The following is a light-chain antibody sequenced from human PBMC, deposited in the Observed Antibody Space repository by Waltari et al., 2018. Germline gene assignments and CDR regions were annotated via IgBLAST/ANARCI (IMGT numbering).Light chain of an antibody. V-gene: IGLV2-23*01. CDR2: EAT. J-gene: IGLJ3*02. CDR3: CSYAGSSTYVL. Sequence: QSALTQPASVSGSPGQSITLSCTGTRSDVGGSDLVSWYQHHPGKAPKLIIYEATKRPSGVSDRFSASKSDNTASLTISGLQADDEANYYCCSYAGSSTYVLFGGGTRLTVL. CDR1: RSDVGGSDL.